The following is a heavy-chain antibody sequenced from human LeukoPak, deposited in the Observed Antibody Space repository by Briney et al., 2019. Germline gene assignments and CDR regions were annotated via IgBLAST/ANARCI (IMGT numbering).Heavy chain of an antibody. CDR2: ISTGSTLR. D-gene: IGHD4-17*01. CDR3: TRDADGNFDY. Sequence: PGGSLRLSCAASGFTFSPYSMNWVRHVPGKGLEWISCISTGSTLRHYADSVRGRFTISRDDAENSLYLNMNNLAAEDTAVYYCTRDADGNFDYWGQGTLVTVSS. V-gene: IGHV3-21*05. CDR1: GFTFSPYS. J-gene: IGHJ4*02.